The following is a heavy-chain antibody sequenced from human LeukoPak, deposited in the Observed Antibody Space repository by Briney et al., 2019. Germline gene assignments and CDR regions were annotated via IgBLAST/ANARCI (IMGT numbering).Heavy chain of an antibody. Sequence: QSGGSLRLSCAVSGFTFSSYGMHWVRQAPGKGLEWVAFIRYDGSNKYYADSVKGRFTISRDNSKNTLYLQMNSLRAEDTAVYYCARENLSGSYAFDYWGQGTLVTVSS. D-gene: IGHD1-26*01. CDR3: ARENLSGSYAFDY. J-gene: IGHJ4*02. V-gene: IGHV3-30*02. CDR2: IRYDGSNK. CDR1: GFTFSSYG.